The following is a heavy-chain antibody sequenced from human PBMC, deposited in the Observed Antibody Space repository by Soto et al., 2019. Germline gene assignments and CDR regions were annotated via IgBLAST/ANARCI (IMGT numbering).Heavy chain of an antibody. V-gene: IGHV1-3*01. J-gene: IGHJ5*02. CDR1: GYTFNSYC. Sequence: GAPVKVSCKASGYTFNSYCIHWVRQAPGQRLEWMGWINAANGDTKYSPKFQGRVTITRDTSASTAYMELSSLRSEDTAVYYCVRRHVSATGIDWFDPWGQGTLVTVSS. CDR3: VRRHVSATGIDWFDP. D-gene: IGHD6-13*01. CDR2: INAANGDT.